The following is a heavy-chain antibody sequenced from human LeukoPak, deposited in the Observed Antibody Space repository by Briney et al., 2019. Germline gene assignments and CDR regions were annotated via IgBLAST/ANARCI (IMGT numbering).Heavy chain of an antibody. CDR1: GYSFTSHW. V-gene: IGHV5-51*01. D-gene: IGHD6-13*01. CDR2: TFPGDSDT. Sequence: GESLKISCKGSGYSFTSHWLAWARQMPGEGLEWMGITFPGDSDTRYSPSFQGQVTISADKSISTAYLRWSSLKASDTAMYYCARRYSSSWHEGNYFDYWGQGTLVTVSS. CDR3: ARRYSSSWHEGNYFDY. J-gene: IGHJ4*02.